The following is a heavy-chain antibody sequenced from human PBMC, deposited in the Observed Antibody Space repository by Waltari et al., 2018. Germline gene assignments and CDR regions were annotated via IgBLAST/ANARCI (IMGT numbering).Heavy chain of an antibody. J-gene: IGHJ4*02. CDR2: INGDGSST. CDR3: TTGGGLSQY. V-gene: IGHV3-74*01. D-gene: IGHD1-1*01. CDR1: GFTFSSSS. Sequence: EVQLVESGGGLVQPGGSLRLSCAASGFTFSSSSMHWVRQAQGKGLVWVSRINGDGSSTVYVDSVKGRFTISRDNAKNTVFLQMNGLRADDTAVYYCTTGGGLSQYWGRGTLVTVSS.